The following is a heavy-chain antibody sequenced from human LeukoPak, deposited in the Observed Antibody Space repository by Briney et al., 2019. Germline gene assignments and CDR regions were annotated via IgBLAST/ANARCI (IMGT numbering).Heavy chain of an antibody. CDR3: ARAMLPYYYDSSCYDAFDI. D-gene: IGHD3-22*01. Sequence: GRSLRLSCAASGFTFSSYGMHWVRQAPGKGLEWVAVIWYDGSNKYYADSVKGRFTISRDNSKNTLYLQMNSLRAEDTAVYYCARAMLPYYYDSSCYDAFDIWGQGTMVTVSS. CDR2: IWYDGSNK. V-gene: IGHV3-33*01. CDR1: GFTFSSYG. J-gene: IGHJ3*02.